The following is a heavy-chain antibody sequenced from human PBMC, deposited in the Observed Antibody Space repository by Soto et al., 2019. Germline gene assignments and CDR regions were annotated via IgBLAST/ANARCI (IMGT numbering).Heavy chain of an antibody. CDR3: TPHTVVVPVPGMDV. J-gene: IGHJ6*02. Sequence: GGSLRLSCAASGFTFSNAWMNWVRQAPGKGLEWVGRIKSKTDGGTTDYAAPVKGRFTISRDDSKNTLYLQMNSLKTEDTAVYYCTPHTVVVPVPGMDVWGQGTTVTVSS. D-gene: IGHD2-2*01. V-gene: IGHV3-15*07. CDR1: GFTFSNAW. CDR2: IKSKTDGGTT.